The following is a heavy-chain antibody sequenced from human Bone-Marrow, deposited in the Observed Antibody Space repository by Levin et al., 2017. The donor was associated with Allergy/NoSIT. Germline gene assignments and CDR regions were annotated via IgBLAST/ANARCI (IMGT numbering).Heavy chain of an antibody. J-gene: IGHJ4*02. Sequence: LSLTCAASGFSFLDAYMNWVRQAPGRGLEWVGRIRSKADYGTTDYAAPVKGRFTISRDDSKHTLYLQLSSLRTEDTAVYYCTTMGIFTGKYFDYWGQGTLVTVSS. CDR2: IRSKADYGTT. D-gene: IGHD3-9*01. CDR3: TTMGIFTGKYFDY. V-gene: IGHV3-15*01. CDR1: GFSFLDAY.